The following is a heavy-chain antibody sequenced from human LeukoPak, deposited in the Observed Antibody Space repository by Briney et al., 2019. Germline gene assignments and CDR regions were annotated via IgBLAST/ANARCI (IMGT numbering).Heavy chain of an antibody. D-gene: IGHD1-7*01. J-gene: IGHJ6*02. V-gene: IGHV1-18*01. CDR1: GYTFTSYG. Sequence: GASVKVSCKASGYTFTSYGISWVRQAPGQGLERMGWISAYNGNTNYAQKLQGRVTMTTDTSTSTAYMELRSLRSDDTAVYYCARIRELGGYYYYYGMDVWGQGTTVTVSS. CDR2: ISAYNGNT. CDR3: ARIRELGGYYYYYGMDV.